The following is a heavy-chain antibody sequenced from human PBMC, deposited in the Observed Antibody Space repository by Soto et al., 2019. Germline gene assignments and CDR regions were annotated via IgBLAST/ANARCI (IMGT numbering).Heavy chain of an antibody. Sequence: SETLSLTCTVSGGSISSGDYYWSWIRQPPGKGLEWIGYIYYSGSTYYNPSLKSRVTISVDTSKNQFSLKLSSVTAADTAVYYCARYCSGGSCYLNWFDPWGQGTLGTVS. V-gene: IGHV4-30-4*01. CDR1: GGSISSGDYY. CDR2: IYYSGST. D-gene: IGHD2-15*01. J-gene: IGHJ5*02. CDR3: ARYCSGGSCYLNWFDP.